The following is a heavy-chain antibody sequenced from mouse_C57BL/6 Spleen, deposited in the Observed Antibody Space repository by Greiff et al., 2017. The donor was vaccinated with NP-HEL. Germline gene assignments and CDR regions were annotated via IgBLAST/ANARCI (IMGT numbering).Heavy chain of an antibody. CDR2: IYPGDGDT. J-gene: IGHJ3*01. CDR1: GYAFSSSW. Sequence: QVQLQQSGPELVKPGASVKISCKASGYAFSSSWMNWVKQRPGKGLEWIGRIYPGDGDTNYNGKFKGKATLTADKSSSTAYMQLSSLTSEDSAVYFCASPPYYYGSFAYWGQGTLVTVSA. V-gene: IGHV1-82*01. D-gene: IGHD1-1*01. CDR3: ASPPYYYGSFAY.